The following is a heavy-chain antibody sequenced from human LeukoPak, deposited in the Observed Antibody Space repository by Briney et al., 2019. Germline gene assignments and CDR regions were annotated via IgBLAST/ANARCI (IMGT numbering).Heavy chain of an antibody. J-gene: IGHJ1*01. CDR3: ARVSYYDSSGYYYGYFQH. CDR2: IYYSGST. CDR1: GGSISSGDYY. Sequence: SETLSLTCTVSGGSISSGDYYWSWIRQPPGKGLEWIGYIYYSGSTYYNPSLKSRVTISVDTSKNQFSLKLSSVTAADTAVYYCARVSYYDSSGYYYGYFQHWGQGTLVTVSS. D-gene: IGHD3-22*01. V-gene: IGHV4-30-4*08.